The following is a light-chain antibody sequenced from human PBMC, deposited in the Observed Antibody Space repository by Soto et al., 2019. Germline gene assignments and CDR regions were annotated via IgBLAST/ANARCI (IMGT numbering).Light chain of an antibody. J-gene: IGKJ4*01. CDR2: GAS. V-gene: IGKV3-20*01. CDR3: LQYASEPLT. Sequence: ENVLTQSPGTLSLSPGERATLSCRASQSVAKNYLAWYQHKPGQGPRLLISGASSRATGIPDRFSGSGSGTDFTLTISRLQPEDFAVYYCLQYASEPLTFGGGTKVEI. CDR1: QSVAKNY.